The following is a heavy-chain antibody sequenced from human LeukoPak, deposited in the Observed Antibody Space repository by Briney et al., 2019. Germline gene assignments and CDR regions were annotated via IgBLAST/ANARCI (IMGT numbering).Heavy chain of an antibody. J-gene: IGHJ1*01. CDR3: ARSTYGDYAREYFHH. Sequence: ASVTVSCKASGGTFSSYAISWVRQAPGQGLEWMGGIIPIFGTANYAQKFQGRVTITADESTSTAYMELSSLRSEDTAAFYCARSTYGDYAREYFHHWGQGTLVTVSS. CDR2: IIPIFGTA. CDR1: GGTFSSYA. V-gene: IGHV1-69*13. D-gene: IGHD4-17*01.